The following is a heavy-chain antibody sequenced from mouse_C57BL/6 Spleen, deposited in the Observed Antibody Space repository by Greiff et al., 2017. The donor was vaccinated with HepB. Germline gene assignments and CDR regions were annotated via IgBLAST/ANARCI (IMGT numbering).Heavy chain of an antibody. CDR3: ARRLRPYAMDY. CDR1: GYTFTDYY. D-gene: IGHD1-1*01. Sequence: VQLQQSGPVLVKPGASVKMSCKASGYTFTDYYMNWVKQSHGKSLEWIGVINPYNGGTSYNQKFKGKATLTVDKSSSTAYMELNSLTSEDSAVYYCARRLRPYAMDYWGQGTSVTVSS. CDR2: INPYNGGT. V-gene: IGHV1-19*01. J-gene: IGHJ4*01.